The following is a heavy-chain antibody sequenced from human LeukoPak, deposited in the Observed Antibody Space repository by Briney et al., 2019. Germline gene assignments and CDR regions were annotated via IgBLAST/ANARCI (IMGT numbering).Heavy chain of an antibody. V-gene: IGHV4-34*01. CDR2: INHSGST. Sequence: SETPSLTCAVYGGSFSGYYWSWIRQPPGKGLEWIGEINHSGSTNYNPSLKSRVTISVDTSKNQFSLKLSSVTAADTAVYYCARGSRWELLGVDYWGQGTLVTVSS. D-gene: IGHD1-26*01. J-gene: IGHJ4*02. CDR1: GGSFSGYY. CDR3: ARGSRWELLGVDY.